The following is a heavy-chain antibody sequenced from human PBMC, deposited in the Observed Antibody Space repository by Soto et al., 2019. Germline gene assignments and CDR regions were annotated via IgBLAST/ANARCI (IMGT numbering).Heavy chain of an antibody. V-gene: IGHV4-59*12. D-gene: IGHD3-10*01. CDR2: IYLGGSI. J-gene: IGHJ5*02. CDR3: ARGRDKRLLWFGELHNWFDP. Sequence: PSETLSLTCTVSGGSISSYYWSWIRQPPGKGLEWIGYIYLGGSINYNPSLKSRVTISVDTSKNQFSLKLSSVTAADTAVYYCARGRDKRLLWFGELHNWFDPWGQGTLVTVSS. CDR1: GGSISSYY.